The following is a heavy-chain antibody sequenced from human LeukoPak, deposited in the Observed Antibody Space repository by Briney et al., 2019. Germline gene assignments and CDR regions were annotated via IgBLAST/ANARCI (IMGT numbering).Heavy chain of an antibody. D-gene: IGHD3-3*01. J-gene: IGHJ4*02. CDR2: IYYSGST. CDR1: GGSISSSSYY. V-gene: IGHV4-39*01. Sequence: SETLSLTCTVSGGSISSSSYYWGWIRQPPGKGLEWIGSIYYSGSTYYNPSLKSRVTISVDTSKNQFSLKVNSVTAADTAVYHCARGSFDFWSGYYSNFDYWGQGTLVTVSS. CDR3: ARGSFDFWSGYYSNFDY.